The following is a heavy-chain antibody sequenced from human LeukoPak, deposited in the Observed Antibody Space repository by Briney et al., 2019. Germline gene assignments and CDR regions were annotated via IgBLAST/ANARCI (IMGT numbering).Heavy chain of an antibody. CDR2: INHSGST. Sequence: SETLSLTCAVYGGSFSGYYWSWIRQPPGKGLEWIGEINHSGSTNYNPSLKSRVTISVDTSKNQFSLKLSSVTAADTAVYYCAGRGLYYYYYMDVWGKGTTVTISS. CDR3: AGRGLYYYYYMDV. V-gene: IGHV4-34*01. CDR1: GGSFSGYY. D-gene: IGHD5-12*01. J-gene: IGHJ6*03.